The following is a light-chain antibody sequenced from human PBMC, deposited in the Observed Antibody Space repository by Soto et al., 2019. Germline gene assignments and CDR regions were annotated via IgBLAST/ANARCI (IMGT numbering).Light chain of an antibody. CDR3: QQRSNWPPTIT. Sequence: DIVMTQSPSILSVSPGERAPLSCRASQSVSSYLAWYQQKFGQAPRLLIYDASNRATGIPARFSGSGSGTDFTLTISSLEAEDFAVYYCQQRSNWPPTITFGQGTRLEIK. J-gene: IGKJ5*01. V-gene: IGKV3-11*01. CDR2: DAS. CDR1: QSVSSY.